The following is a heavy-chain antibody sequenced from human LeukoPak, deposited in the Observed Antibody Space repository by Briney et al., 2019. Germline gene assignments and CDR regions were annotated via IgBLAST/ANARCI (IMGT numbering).Heavy chain of an antibody. CDR1: GGSISSYY. CDR3: ARVRVDGDWEFDY. D-gene: IGHD4-17*01. Sequence: SQTLSLTCTVSGGSISSYYWSWVRQPPGKGLEWIGYIYYSGSTNYNPSLKSRVTISVDTSKNQFSLKLSSVTAADTAVYYCARVRVDGDWEFDYWGQGTLVTVSS. J-gene: IGHJ4*02. CDR2: IYYSGST. V-gene: IGHV4-59*01.